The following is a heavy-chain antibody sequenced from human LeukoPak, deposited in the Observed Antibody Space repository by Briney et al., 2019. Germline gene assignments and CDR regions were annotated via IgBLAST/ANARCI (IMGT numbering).Heavy chain of an antibody. CDR3: TRPSSRFCSRTSCYWDS. Sequence: GGSLRLSCVTSGFTFGGSGMHRVRQASGKGLEWVGHIRNKANSYATAYAASVRDRFTISRDDLKNTAFLQMNSLKTEDTAMYYCTRPSSRFCSRTSCYWDSWGQGTLVTVSS. D-gene: IGHD2-2*01. CDR1: GFTFGGSG. V-gene: IGHV3-73*01. J-gene: IGHJ4*02. CDR2: IRNKANSYAT.